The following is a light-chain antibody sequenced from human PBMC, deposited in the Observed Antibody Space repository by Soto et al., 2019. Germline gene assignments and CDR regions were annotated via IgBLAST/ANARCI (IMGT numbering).Light chain of an antibody. Sequence: QSALTQPPSASGSPGQSVTISCTGTSSDVGGYNYVSWYQQYPGKAPKVMIYEVSKRPSGVPDRVSGSKSGNTASLTGSGLQAEDEADEYCSSYAGSNNLGFGGGTKLTVL. CDR2: EVS. J-gene: IGLJ2*01. CDR1: SSDVGGYNY. V-gene: IGLV2-8*01. CDR3: SSYAGSNNLG.